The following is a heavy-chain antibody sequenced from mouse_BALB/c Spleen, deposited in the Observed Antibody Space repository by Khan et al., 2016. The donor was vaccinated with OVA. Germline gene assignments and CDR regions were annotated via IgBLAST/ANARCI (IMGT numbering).Heavy chain of an antibody. CDR1: GYSITRDYA. Sequence: EVQLQESGPGLVKPSQSLSLTCTVTGYSITRDYAWNLIRQFPGNKLEWMAYISNSGSTSYNPSLKSRISITRDTSKNQFFLQLNSVTTEDTATXYCASELGRYYAMDYWGQGTSVTVSS. J-gene: IGHJ4*01. CDR3: ASELGRYYAMDY. D-gene: IGHD4-1*01. V-gene: IGHV3-2*02. CDR2: ISNSGST.